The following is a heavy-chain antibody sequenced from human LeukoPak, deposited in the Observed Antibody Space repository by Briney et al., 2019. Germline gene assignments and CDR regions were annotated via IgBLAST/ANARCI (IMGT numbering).Heavy chain of an antibody. CDR2: IIPIFGTA. CDR3: ARDGEVTIFGVVIPAFDY. J-gene: IGHJ4*02. CDR1: GGTFSSYA. D-gene: IGHD3-3*01. Sequence: SVKVSCKASGGTFSSYAISWVRQAPGQGLEWMGGIIPIFGTANYAQKFQGRVTITADESTSTAYMELSSLRSEDTAVYYCARDGEVTIFGVVIPAFDYWGQGTLVTVSS. V-gene: IGHV1-69*13.